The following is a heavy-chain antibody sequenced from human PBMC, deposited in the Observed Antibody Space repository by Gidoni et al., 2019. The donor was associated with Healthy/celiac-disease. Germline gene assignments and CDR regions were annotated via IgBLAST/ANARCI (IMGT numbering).Heavy chain of an antibody. D-gene: IGHD2-2*01. J-gene: IGHJ6*03. CDR1: GGTFSSYA. V-gene: IGHV1-69*04. CDR2: IIPILGIA. Sequence: QVQLVQSGAEVKKPGSSVKVTCKASGGTFSSYAISWVRQAPGQGLEWMGRIIPILGIANYAQKFLGRVTITADKSTSTAYMELSSLRSEDTAVYYCARDRSYCSSTSCGYYYYMDVWGKGTTVTVSS. CDR3: ARDRSYCSSTSCGYYYYMDV.